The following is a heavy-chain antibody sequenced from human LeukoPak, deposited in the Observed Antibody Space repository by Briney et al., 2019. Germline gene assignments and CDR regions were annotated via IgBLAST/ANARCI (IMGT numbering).Heavy chain of an antibody. Sequence: GGPLRLSCAASGFXVSSDYISWVRQAPGKGQEWVSVIYIDGTTYCADSVKGRFTISRDNSKNTLYLQMNSLRAEDTAVYYCARDPGLPNGMDVWGQGTTVTVSS. D-gene: IGHD5-18*01. J-gene: IGHJ6*02. CDR3: ARDPGLPNGMDV. V-gene: IGHV3-53*01. CDR1: GFXVSSDY. CDR2: IYIDGTT.